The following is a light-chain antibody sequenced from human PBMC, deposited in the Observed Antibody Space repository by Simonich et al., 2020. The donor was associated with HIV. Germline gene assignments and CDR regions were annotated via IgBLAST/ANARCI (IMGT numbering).Light chain of an antibody. CDR2: AAS. CDR1: LGISSY. J-gene: IGKJ3*01. Sequence: AIRMTPSPSSLSASTGTRFTITCRASLGISSYLAWYQQKPGKAPKLLIYAASTLQSGVPSRFSGSGSGTDFTLTISCLQSEDFATYYCQQYYSYPFTFGPGTKVDIK. V-gene: IGKV1-8*01. CDR3: QQYYSYPFT.